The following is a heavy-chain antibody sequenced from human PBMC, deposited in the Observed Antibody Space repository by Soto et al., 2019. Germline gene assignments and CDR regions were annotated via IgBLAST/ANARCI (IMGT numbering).Heavy chain of an antibody. Sequence: GGSLRLSCAASGFTFSSYAMHWVRQAPGKGLEWVAVISYDGSNKYYADSVKGRFTISRDNSKNTLYLQMNSLRAEDTAVYYCASLSILWFGDDGGMDVWGQGTTVTVSS. D-gene: IGHD3-10*01. CDR2: ISYDGSNK. CDR1: GFTFSSYA. J-gene: IGHJ6*02. V-gene: IGHV3-30-3*01. CDR3: ASLSILWFGDDGGMDV.